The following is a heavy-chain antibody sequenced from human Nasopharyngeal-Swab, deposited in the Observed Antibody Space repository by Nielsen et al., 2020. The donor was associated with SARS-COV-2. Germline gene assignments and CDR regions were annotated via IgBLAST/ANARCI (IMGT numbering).Heavy chain of an antibody. J-gene: IGHJ6*02. Sequence: SETLSLTCEFSGASFSGYYWSWIRQPPGKGLEWIGDINRSGTTNYNPSLNSRVTISLDTSKKQFSLNLMTVTAADAAVYYCAQGSGRAVAGRYNYYGMDVWGQGTTVTVSS. V-gene: IGHV4-34*01. CDR2: INRSGTT. CDR1: GASFSGYY. CDR3: AQGSGRAVAGRYNYYGMDV. D-gene: IGHD6-13*01.